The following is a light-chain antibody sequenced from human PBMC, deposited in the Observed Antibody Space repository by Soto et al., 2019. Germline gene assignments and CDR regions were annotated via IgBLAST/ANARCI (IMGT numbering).Light chain of an antibody. CDR2: GAS. J-gene: IGKJ2*01. CDR1: QSVTSRY. V-gene: IGKV3-20*01. CDR3: QQYNNSPEYT. Sequence: EIVLTQSPGTLSLSPGERATLSCKASQSVTSRYLAWYQQKPGQAPRLLIYGASSRATGIPDRFSGSGSGKDFTLTISRLEPEDFAVYFCQQYNNSPEYTFGQGTKLEIK.